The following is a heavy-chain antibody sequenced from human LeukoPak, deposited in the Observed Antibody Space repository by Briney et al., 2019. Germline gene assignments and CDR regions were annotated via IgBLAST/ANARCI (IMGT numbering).Heavy chain of an antibody. Sequence: SGPALVKPTQTLTLTCTFSGFSLSTSGMCVSWIRQPPGKALEWLARIDWDDDKYYSTSLKTRLTISKDTSKNQVVLTMTNMDPVDTATYYCARIRYSQTAMVPVGVGYYGMDVWGQGTTVTVSS. CDR3: ARIRYSQTAMVPVGVGYYGMDV. V-gene: IGHV2-70*11. CDR2: IDWDDDK. CDR1: GFSLSTSGMC. D-gene: IGHD5-18*01. J-gene: IGHJ6*02.